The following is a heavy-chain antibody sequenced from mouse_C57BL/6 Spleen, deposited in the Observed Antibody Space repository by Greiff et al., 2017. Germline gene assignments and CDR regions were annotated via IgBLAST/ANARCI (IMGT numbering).Heavy chain of an antibody. V-gene: IGHV3-6*01. J-gene: IGHJ1*03. CDR1: GYSITSGYY. Sequence: ESGPGLVKPSQSLSLTCSVTGYSITSGYYWNWIRQFPGNKLEWMGYISYDGSNNYNPSLKNRISITRDTSKNQFFLKLNSVATEDTATYYCAKGRNFYWYFDVWGTGTTVTVSS. CDR2: ISYDGSN. CDR3: AKGRNFYWYFDV.